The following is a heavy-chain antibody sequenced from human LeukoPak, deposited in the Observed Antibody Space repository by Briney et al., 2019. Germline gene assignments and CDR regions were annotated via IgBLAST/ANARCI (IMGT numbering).Heavy chain of an antibody. V-gene: IGHV3-23*01. CDR3: AKLQSPYYGSGREDFDY. CDR1: GFTFSSYA. CDR2: ISGSGGST. D-gene: IGHD3-10*01. J-gene: IGHJ4*02. Sequence: QAGGSLRLSCAASGFTFSSYAMSWVRQAPGKGLEWVSAISGSGGSTYYADSVKGRFTISRDNSKNTLYLQMNSLRAEDTAVYYCAKLQSPYYGSGREDFDYWGQGTLVTVSS.